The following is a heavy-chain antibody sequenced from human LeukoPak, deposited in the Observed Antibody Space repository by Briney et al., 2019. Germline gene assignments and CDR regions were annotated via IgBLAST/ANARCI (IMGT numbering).Heavy chain of an antibody. CDR1: GYTFTGYY. V-gene: IGHV1-69*02. D-gene: IGHD2-2*01. Sequence: SVKVSCKASGYTFTGYYMHWVRQAPGQGLEWMGRIIPVFGVSNFAQKFQGRVTITADKSTSTAYMELSSLRSEDTAMYYCARRVDQLLWSNWFDPWGQGTLVTVSS. J-gene: IGHJ5*02. CDR3: ARRVDQLLWSNWFDP. CDR2: IIPVFGVS.